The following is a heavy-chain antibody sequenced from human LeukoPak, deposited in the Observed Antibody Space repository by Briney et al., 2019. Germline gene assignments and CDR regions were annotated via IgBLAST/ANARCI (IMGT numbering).Heavy chain of an antibody. CDR3: AKEGLNIATRDFFDS. J-gene: IGHJ4*02. D-gene: IGHD6-6*01. CDR2: ISNSGGST. V-gene: IGHV3-23*01. CDR1: GFIFRNYV. Sequence: PGGSLRLSCAASGFIFRNYVVAWVRQAPGKGLEWVSEISNSGGSTYYADSVKGRFTISRDNSKNTLYLQMNSLRAEDTAVYYRAKEGLNIATRDFFDSWGQGTLVTVSS.